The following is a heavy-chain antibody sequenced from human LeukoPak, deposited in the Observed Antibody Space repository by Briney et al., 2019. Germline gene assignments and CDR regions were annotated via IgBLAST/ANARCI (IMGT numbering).Heavy chain of an antibody. J-gene: IGHJ4*02. CDR3: AATSYGHY. CDR1: GGTLSSYA. D-gene: IGHD1-26*01. Sequence: SVTVSFKASGGTLSSYAISWVRQAPGQGLEWMGGIIPIFGTANYAQKFQGRVTITAGESTSTAYMELSSLRSEDTAVYYCAATSYGHYWGQGTLVTVSS. V-gene: IGHV1-69*13. CDR2: IIPIFGTA.